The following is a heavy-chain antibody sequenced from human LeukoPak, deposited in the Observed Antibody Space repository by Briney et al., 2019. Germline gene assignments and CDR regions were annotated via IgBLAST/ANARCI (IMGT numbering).Heavy chain of an antibody. D-gene: IGHD2-15*01. CDR2: IKQDGSEK. V-gene: IGHV3-7*01. Sequence: PGGSLRLSCAASGFTFSSYAMSWVRQAPGKGLEWVANIKQDGSEKYYVDSVKGRFTISRDNAKNSLYLQMNSLRAEDTAVYYCARELCEWCYMDVWGKGTTVTVSS. CDR3: ARELCEWCYMDV. CDR1: GFTFSSYA. J-gene: IGHJ6*03.